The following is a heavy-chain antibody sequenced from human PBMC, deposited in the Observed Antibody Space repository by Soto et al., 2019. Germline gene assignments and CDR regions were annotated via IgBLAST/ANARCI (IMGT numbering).Heavy chain of an antibody. CDR3: ARGQFHHVSNYYYALDV. Sequence: QVQLVQSGAEVKKPGSSVKVSCKASGGTFSSYAISWVRQAPGQGLEWMGGFIPMFNRPHSARKFQGRVTITAXXXTXXXXXXXXXXXXXDTAVYYCARGQFHHVSNYYYALDVWGQGTTVTVSS. J-gene: IGHJ6*02. CDR2: FIPMFNRP. D-gene: IGHD3-10*01. CDR1: GGTFSSYA. V-gene: IGHV1-69*01.